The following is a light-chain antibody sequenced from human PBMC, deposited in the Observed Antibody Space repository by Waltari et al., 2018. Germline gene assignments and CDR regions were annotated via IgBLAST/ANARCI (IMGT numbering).Light chain of an antibody. CDR2: AAS. V-gene: IGKV3-11*01. J-gene: IGKJ5*01. CDR1: QSVSDY. CDR3: QQRSNWPIS. Sequence: EIVLTQSPATLSLSPGERATLSCRASQSVSDYLAWYQQKPGQAPRLLISAASNRATGIPARFSGSVSGTDFTLTISSLEPEDFAFYYCQQRSNWPISFGQGTRLEIK.